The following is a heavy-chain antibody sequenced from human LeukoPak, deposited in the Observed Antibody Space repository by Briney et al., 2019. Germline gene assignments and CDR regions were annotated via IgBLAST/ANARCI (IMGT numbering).Heavy chain of an antibody. J-gene: IGHJ3*02. Sequence: GGSLRLSRAASGFTVSSNYMSWVRQAPGKGLEWVSVFYSGGSRYYADSVKGRLTISRDNSKNTLYFQMNSLRAEDTAVYYCARGTFYGGNSPFAFDIWGQGTVVTVSS. CDR1: GFTVSSNY. D-gene: IGHD4-23*01. CDR2: FYSGGSR. V-gene: IGHV3-53*01. CDR3: ARGTFYGGNSPFAFDI.